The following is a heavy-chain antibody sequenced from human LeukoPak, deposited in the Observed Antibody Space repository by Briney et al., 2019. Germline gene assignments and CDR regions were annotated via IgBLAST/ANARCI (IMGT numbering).Heavy chain of an antibody. CDR1: GFTFSSYA. CDR2: IPGSGGAT. CDR3: ARARPWDSSRSYYFGMDV. D-gene: IGHD3-22*01. J-gene: IGHJ6*02. Sequence: GGSLRLSCEASGFTFSSYAIRRVRQAPGTGLEWVSSIPGSGGATYYADSVRGRFSISRDSSKNTVYLQMNSLRDEDTAVYYCARARPWDSSRSYYFGMDVWGHGTTVTVSS. V-gene: IGHV3-23*01.